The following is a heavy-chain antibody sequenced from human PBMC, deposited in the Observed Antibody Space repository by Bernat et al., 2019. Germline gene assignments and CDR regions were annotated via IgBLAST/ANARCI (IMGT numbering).Heavy chain of an antibody. Sequence: QVQLVESGGGVVQPGRSLRLSCAASGFTFSSYGMHWVRQAPGKGLEWVAVISYDGSNKYSATSVKSRFTISRDNSKNTLYLQMNSLRAEDTAVYYCAKDLEEAVACENWGQGTLVTVSS. CDR2: ISYDGSNK. D-gene: IGHD6-19*01. CDR1: GFTFSSYG. CDR3: AKDLEEAVACEN. J-gene: IGHJ4*02. V-gene: IGHV3-30*18.